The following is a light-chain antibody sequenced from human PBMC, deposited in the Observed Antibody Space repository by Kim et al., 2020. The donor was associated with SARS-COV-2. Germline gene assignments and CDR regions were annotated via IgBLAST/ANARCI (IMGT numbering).Light chain of an antibody. CDR1: KLGDKY. Sequence: SYELTQPPSVSVSPVQTASITCSVDKLGDKYACWYQQKPGQSPVLVIYQDSKRPSGIPERFSGSNSGNTATLTISGTQAMDEADYYCQAWDSSTAFWVFGGGTKLTVL. CDR3: QAWDSSTAFWV. CDR2: QDS. J-gene: IGLJ3*02. V-gene: IGLV3-1*01.